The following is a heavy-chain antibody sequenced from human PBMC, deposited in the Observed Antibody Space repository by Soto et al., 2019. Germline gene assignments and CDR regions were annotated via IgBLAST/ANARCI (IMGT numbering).Heavy chain of an antibody. V-gene: IGHV4-34*01. Sequence: SETLPLTYAVYGGSFSGYYWSWIRQPPGKGLEWIGEINHSGSTNYNPSLKSRVTISVDTSKNQFSLKLSSVTAADTAVYYCARGRRRKYSYGPGVNWCDPWGQGTLVTVS. CDR3: ARGRRRKYSYGPGVNWCDP. D-gene: IGHD5-18*01. CDR2: INHSGST. J-gene: IGHJ5*02. CDR1: GGSFSGYY.